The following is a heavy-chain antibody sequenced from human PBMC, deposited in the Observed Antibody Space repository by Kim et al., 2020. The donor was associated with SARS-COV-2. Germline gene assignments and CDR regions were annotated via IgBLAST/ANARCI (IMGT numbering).Heavy chain of an antibody. V-gene: IGHV3-9*01. Sequence: AEPVQGRFTISRDNAKNSLYLQMNSLRAEDTALYYCAKISSGSYYEYYFDYWGQGTLVTVSS. D-gene: IGHD1-26*01. CDR3: AKISSGSYYEYYFDY. J-gene: IGHJ4*02.